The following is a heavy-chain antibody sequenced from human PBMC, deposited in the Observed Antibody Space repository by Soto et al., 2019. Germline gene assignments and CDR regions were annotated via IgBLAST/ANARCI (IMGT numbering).Heavy chain of an antibody. V-gene: IGHV3-23*01. CDR1: GFTFYNYA. CDR3: AKKGLGSLATYCTTGDCHYAFDV. CDR2: ISGRGDGT. Sequence: EVQLLESGGGLVRPGGYLRLSCAASGFTFYNYAMNWVRQAPGKGLEWVSTISGRGDGTYYADSVKGRFTISRDYSRNAVYLQMNSLRAEDTAVYYCAKKGLGSLATYCTTGDCHYAFDVWGQGTLVTVSS. J-gene: IGHJ3*01. D-gene: IGHD2-8*01.